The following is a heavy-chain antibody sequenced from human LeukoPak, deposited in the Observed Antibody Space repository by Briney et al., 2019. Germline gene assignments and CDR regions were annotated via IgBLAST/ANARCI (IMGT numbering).Heavy chain of an antibody. CDR3: ATVGSYNWNRGMETRHYYYYYMDV. CDR2: FDPDDGET. J-gene: IGHJ6*03. D-gene: IGHD1-20*01. V-gene: IGHV1-24*01. CDR1: GYTFTSYD. Sequence: GASVKVSYKASGYTFTSYDNNWVRQAPGQGREWMGGFDPDDGETIYAQKFQGRVTMTEDTSTDTAYMELSSLRSEDTAVYYCATVGSYNWNRGMETRHYYYYYMDVWGKGTTVTVSS.